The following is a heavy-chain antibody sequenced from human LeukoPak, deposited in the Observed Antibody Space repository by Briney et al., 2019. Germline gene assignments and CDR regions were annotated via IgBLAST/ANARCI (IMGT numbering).Heavy chain of an antibody. Sequence: GASVKVSCKASGYTFTSYGISWVRQAPGQGLEWMGWISAYNGNTNYAQKLQGRVTMTTDTSTSTAYMELRSLRSDDTAVYYCARDATRAAAGNFGYWGQGTLVTVSS. D-gene: IGHD6-13*01. CDR3: ARDATRAAAGNFGY. CDR1: GYTFTSYG. CDR2: ISAYNGNT. J-gene: IGHJ4*02. V-gene: IGHV1-18*04.